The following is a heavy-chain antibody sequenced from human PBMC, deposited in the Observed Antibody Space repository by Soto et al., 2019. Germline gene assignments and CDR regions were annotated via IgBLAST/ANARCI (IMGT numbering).Heavy chain of an antibody. V-gene: IGHV3-30*18. Sequence: PGGSLRLSCAASGFTFSSYGMHWVRQAPGKGLEWVAVISYDGSNKYYADSVKGRFTISRDNSKNTLYLQMNSLRAEDTAVYYCAKALRYFDWSPHDAFDIWGQGTMVTVSS. CDR1: GFTFSSYG. D-gene: IGHD3-9*01. CDR2: ISYDGSNK. CDR3: AKALRYFDWSPHDAFDI. J-gene: IGHJ3*02.